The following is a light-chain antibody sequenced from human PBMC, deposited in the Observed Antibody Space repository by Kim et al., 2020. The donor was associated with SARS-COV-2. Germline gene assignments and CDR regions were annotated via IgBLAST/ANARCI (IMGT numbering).Light chain of an antibody. V-gene: IGKV1-5*03. CDR2: KTS. CDR3: QQYKSYPWT. Sequence: ASIGDRVTITCRASRNIATWVAWYQQKPGEAPRLLIYKTSNLKSGVPSRFSGSGSGTEFTLTTDSLQADDLATYYCQQYKSYPWTFGQGTKVEIK. CDR1: RNIATW. J-gene: IGKJ1*01.